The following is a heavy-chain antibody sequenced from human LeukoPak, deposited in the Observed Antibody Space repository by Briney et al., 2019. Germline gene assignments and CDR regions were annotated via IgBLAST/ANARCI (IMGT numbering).Heavy chain of an antibody. CDR2: IYTSGST. J-gene: IGHJ4*02. Sequence: SETLSLPCTVSGGSISSYYRSWVRQPAGKGLEWIGRIYTSGSTNYNPSPKSRVTMSVDTSKNQFSLKLSSVTAADTAVYYCARGGGVAAADPFDYWGQGTLVTVSS. CDR3: ARGGGVAAADPFDY. V-gene: IGHV4-4*07. CDR1: GGSISSYY. D-gene: IGHD6-13*01.